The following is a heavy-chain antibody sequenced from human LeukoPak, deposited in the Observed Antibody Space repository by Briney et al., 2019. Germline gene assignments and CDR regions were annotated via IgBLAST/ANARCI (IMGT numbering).Heavy chain of an antibody. CDR2: IYYTET. Sequence: SETLSLTCTVSGGSVSDYYWSWIRQSPGKGLEWIGYIYYTETSYNPSLKSRVTISADTSKNQFSLKLYSVTAADTAVYYCARGSGYYYYYYMDVWGKGTTVTVSS. J-gene: IGHJ6*03. CDR3: ARGSGYYYYYYMDV. V-gene: IGHV4-59*02. CDR1: GGSVSDYY. D-gene: IGHD2-15*01.